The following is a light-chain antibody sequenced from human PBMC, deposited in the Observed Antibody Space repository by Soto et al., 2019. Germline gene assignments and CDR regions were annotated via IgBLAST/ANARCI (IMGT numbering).Light chain of an antibody. CDR2: HAS. Sequence: DIQMTQSPSTLSGSVGNRVTITGRPSRSISNWLAWYQQKTGTAPKVLLYHASTLQSGVPSRFIGSGSCTDLILTISRLLPEDFSTYYCQHADSFHLLTFGQGTRVDIK. V-gene: IGKV1-5*01. CDR3: QHADSFHLLT. J-gene: IGKJ5*01. CDR1: RSISNW.